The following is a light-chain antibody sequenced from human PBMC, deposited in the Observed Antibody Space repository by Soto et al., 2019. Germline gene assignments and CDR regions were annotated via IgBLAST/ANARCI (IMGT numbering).Light chain of an antibody. Sequence: EIVLTQSPGTLSLSPGERATLSCKASQSVSSNFLAWYQRKPGQAPRLLIYGASYRATDIPYRFSGSGSGTHFNLTITRLEPEDFAVYYCQQYGTSPPTFGQGTKVEI. J-gene: IGKJ1*01. CDR2: GAS. CDR3: QQYGTSPPT. CDR1: QSVSSNF. V-gene: IGKV3-20*01.